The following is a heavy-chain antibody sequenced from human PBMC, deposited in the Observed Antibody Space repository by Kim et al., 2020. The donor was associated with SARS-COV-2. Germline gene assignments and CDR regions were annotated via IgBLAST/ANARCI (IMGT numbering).Heavy chain of an antibody. Sequence: ASVTVSCKASGYSLTNYPLSWVRQAPGQGLEWMGWVDTSTGEATYAQGFTGRFVFSLDTSVSTAYLQINSLRAEDTAVYYCEVYFGGAGDYDYGMEVWGQGTTVTVSS. V-gene: IGHV7-4-1*02. CDR1: GYSLTNYP. J-gene: IGHJ6*02. CDR2: VDTSTGEA. D-gene: IGHD3-10*01. CDR3: EVYFGGAGDYDYGMEV.